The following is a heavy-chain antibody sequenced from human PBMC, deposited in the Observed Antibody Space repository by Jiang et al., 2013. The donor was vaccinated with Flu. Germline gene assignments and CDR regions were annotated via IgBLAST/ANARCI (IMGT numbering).Heavy chain of an antibody. V-gene: IGHV4-34*01. J-gene: IGHJ3*02. CDR2: INHSGST. Sequence: ELLKPSETLSLTRAVYGGSFSGYYWSWIRQPPGKGLEWIGEINHSGSTNYNPSLKSRVTISVDTSKNQFSLKLSSVTAADTAVYYCARRENYIVGAYYAFDIWGQGTMVTVSS. CDR1: GGSFSGYY. D-gene: IGHD1-26*01. CDR3: ARRENYIVGAYYAFDI.